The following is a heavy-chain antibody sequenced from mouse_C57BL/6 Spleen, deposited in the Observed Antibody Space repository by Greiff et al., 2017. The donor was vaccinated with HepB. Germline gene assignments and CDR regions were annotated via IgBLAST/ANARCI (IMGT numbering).Heavy chain of an antibody. D-gene: IGHD1-1*01. CDR1: GYTFTDYE. Sequence: VKLQESGAELVRPGASVTLSCKASGYTFTDYEMHWVKQTPVHGLEWIGAIDPETGGTAYNQKFKGKAILTADKSSSTAYMELRSLTSEDSAVYYCTRTTTVYYFDYWGQGTTLTVSS. J-gene: IGHJ2*01. CDR2: IDPETGGT. CDR3: TRTTTVYYFDY. V-gene: IGHV1-15*01.